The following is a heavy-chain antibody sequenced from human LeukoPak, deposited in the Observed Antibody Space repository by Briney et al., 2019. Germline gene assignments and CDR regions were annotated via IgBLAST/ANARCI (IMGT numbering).Heavy chain of an antibody. J-gene: IGHJ4*02. CDR3: ARVNYYGSGSYFRKTSKFDY. CDR2: IYHSGST. V-gene: IGHV4-4*02. CDR1: GGSISSSNW. D-gene: IGHD3-10*01. Sequence: SETLSLTCAVSGGSISSSNWWSWVRQPPGKGLEWIGEIYHSGSTNYNPSLKSRVTISVDKSKNQFSLKLSSVTAADTAVYYCARVNYYGSGSYFRKTSKFDYWGQGTLVTVSS.